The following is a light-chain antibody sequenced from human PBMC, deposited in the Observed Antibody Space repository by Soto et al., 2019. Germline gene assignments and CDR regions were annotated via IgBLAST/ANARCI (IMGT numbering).Light chain of an antibody. CDR1: SSDIGGYNY. V-gene: IGLV2-14*01. CDR2: EVS. Sequence: QSARTQPGSGAGSPGQSITISCAGTSSDIGGYNYVSWYQQHPGKAPKVMIYEVSNRPSGVPNRFSGSKSGNTASLTISGLQAEDEADYYCSSYTSSSTLYVFGSGTKVTVL. J-gene: IGLJ1*01. CDR3: SSYTSSSTLYV.